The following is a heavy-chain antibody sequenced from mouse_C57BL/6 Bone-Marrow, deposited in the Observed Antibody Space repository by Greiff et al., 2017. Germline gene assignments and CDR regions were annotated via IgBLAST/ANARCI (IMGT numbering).Heavy chain of an antibody. CDR3: ASYYSNSAMDY. CDR2: IWSGGST. J-gene: IGHJ4*01. Sequence: QVQLQQSGPGLVQPSQSLSITCTVSGFSLTSYGVHWVRQSPGKGLEWLGVIWSGGSTDYNAAFISRLSISKDNSKSQVFFKMNSLQADDTAIYYCASYYSNSAMDYWGQGTSVTVSS. CDR1: GFSLTSYG. V-gene: IGHV2-2*01. D-gene: IGHD2-5*01.